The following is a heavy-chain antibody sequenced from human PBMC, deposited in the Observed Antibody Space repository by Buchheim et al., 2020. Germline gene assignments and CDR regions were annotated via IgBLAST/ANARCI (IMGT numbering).Heavy chain of an antibody. V-gene: IGHV3-74*01. J-gene: IGHJ6*02. D-gene: IGHD2-15*01. CDR2: INTDGRTT. CDR1: DFIFSSYW. Sequence: EVQLVESGGGLVQPGGSLRLSCAVSDFIFSSYWMHWVRQVPGKGLVWVSRINTDGRTTTYADSVKGRCTVSRDNAKNTLYLEMNSLRVEDTAVYYCARAPDCGGGSCNSYHYYGMDVWGQGT. CDR3: ARAPDCGGGSCNSYHYYGMDV.